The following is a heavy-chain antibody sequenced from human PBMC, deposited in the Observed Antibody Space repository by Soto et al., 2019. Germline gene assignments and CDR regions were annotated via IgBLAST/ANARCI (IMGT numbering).Heavy chain of an antibody. V-gene: IGHV1-8*01. Sequence: GASVKVSCKASGYTFTSYDINCVRQATGQVLEWMGWMNPNSGNTGYAQKFQGRVTMTRNTSISTAYMELSSLRSEDTAVYYCARRPAAGTDYYYYGMDVWGQGTTVTVSS. CDR3: ARRPAAGTDYYYYGMDV. J-gene: IGHJ6*02. D-gene: IGHD6-13*01. CDR2: MNPNSGNT. CDR1: GYTFTSYD.